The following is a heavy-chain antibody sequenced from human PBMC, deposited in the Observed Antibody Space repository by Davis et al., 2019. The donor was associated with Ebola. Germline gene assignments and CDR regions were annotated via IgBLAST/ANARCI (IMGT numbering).Heavy chain of an antibody. V-gene: IGHV1-18*01. D-gene: IGHD3-16*01. CDR2: ISAYNGNT. Sequence: ASVKVSCKASGYTFTSYAISWVRQAPGQGLEWMGWISAYNGNTNYAQKLQGRVTMTTDTSTSTAYMELSSLRSEDTAVYYCARAGYYDYIWGSFDYWGQGTLVTVSS. CDR1: GYTFTSYA. J-gene: IGHJ4*02. CDR3: ARAGYYDYIWGSFDY.